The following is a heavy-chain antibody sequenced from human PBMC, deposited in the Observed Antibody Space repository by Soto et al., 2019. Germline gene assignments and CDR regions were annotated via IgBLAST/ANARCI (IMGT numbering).Heavy chain of an antibody. J-gene: IGHJ4*02. CDR2: TYYRSKWYN. Sequence: PSQTLSLTCAISGDSVSGNSAAWNWIRQSPSRGLEWLGRTYYRSKWYNDYAVSVKSRITINPDTSKNQFSLQLNSVTPEDTAVYYCARTGSSGYYPDYYFDYWGQGTLVTVSS. D-gene: IGHD3-22*01. CDR1: GDSVSGNSAA. CDR3: ARTGSSGYYPDYYFDY. V-gene: IGHV6-1*01.